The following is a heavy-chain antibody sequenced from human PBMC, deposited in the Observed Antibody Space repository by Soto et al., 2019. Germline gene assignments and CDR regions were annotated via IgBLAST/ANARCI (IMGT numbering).Heavy chain of an antibody. D-gene: IGHD2-2*01. V-gene: IGHV1-69*04. J-gene: IGHJ5*02. Sequence: GASVKVSCKASGCTFSSYTISWVRQAPGQGLEWMGRIIPILGIANYAQKFQGRVTITADKSTSTAYMELSSLRSEDTAVYYCARDNCSSTSCYPWGPWGKGTLVTVSS. CDR3: ARDNCSSTSCYPWGP. CDR2: IIPILGIA. CDR1: GCTFSSYT.